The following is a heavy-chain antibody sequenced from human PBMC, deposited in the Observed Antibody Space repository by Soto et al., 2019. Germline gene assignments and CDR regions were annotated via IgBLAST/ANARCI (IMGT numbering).Heavy chain of an antibody. Sequence: VKVSCKASGYTYTSYDINSVRQATGQGLEWMGWMNPNSGNTGYAQKFQGRVTMTRNTSISTAYMELSSLRSEDTAVYYCARGPPFWSGYRPFDPWGQGTLVTVSS. D-gene: IGHD3-3*01. CDR3: ARGPPFWSGYRPFDP. CDR2: MNPNSGNT. CDR1: GYTYTSYD. V-gene: IGHV1-8*01. J-gene: IGHJ5*02.